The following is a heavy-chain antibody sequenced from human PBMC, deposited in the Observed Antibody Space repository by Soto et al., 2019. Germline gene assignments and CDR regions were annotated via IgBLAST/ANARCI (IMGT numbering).Heavy chain of an antibody. CDR1: GFTLSSYN. CDR2: ISGSRDTI. J-gene: IGHJ6*02. Sequence: EVQLVESGGGLVQPGGSLRLSCAASGFTLSSYNMNWVRQAPGKGLEWVSYISGSRDTIYYAAPVKGRFTISRDNAKNSLYLQMDSLRDEDTAVYYCARDHGGSTWFVGIYYYFGVDVWGQGNTVTVSS. V-gene: IGHV3-48*02. D-gene: IGHD6-13*01. CDR3: ARDHGGSTWFVGIYYYFGVDV.